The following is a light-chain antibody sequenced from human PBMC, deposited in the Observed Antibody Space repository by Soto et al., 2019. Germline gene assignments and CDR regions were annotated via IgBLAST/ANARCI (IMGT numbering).Light chain of an antibody. CDR1: QSVRTN. J-gene: IGKJ2*01. V-gene: IGKV3-15*01. Sequence: EIVMTQSPVTLSVSPGERATLSCRASQSVRTNLAWYQQKPGRGPRLLIYHASTRATGIPARFSVSGSGTEFTLTISSLRSEDFAVYFCQQYESWPYTFGQGTKL. CDR3: QQYESWPYT. CDR2: HAS.